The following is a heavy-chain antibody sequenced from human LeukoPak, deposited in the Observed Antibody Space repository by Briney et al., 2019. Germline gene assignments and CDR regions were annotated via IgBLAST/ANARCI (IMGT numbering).Heavy chain of an antibody. CDR1: GGSISSGGYY. V-gene: IGHV4-30-2*01. D-gene: IGHD3-22*01. CDR3: ARVAYYYDSSGDNWFDP. J-gene: IGHJ5*02. Sequence: SQTLSLTCAVSGGSISSGGYYWSWIRQPPGKGLEWIGYIYHSGSTYYNPSLKSRVTISVDRSKNQFSLKLSSVTAADTAVYYCARVAYYYDSSGDNWFDPWGQGTLVTVSS. CDR2: IYHSGST.